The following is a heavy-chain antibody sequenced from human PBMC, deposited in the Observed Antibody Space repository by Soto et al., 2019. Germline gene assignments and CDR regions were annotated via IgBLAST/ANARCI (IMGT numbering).Heavy chain of an antibody. V-gene: IGHV1-69*01. CDR2: IIPIFGTA. CDR3: ARSPVAARGWLDYGMDV. CDR1: GGTFSSYA. Sequence: QVQLVQSGAEVKKPGSSVKVSCKASGGTFSSYAISWVRQAPGQGLEWMGGIIPIFGTANYAQKFQGRVTSTADESTSTAYMELSSLRSEDTAVYYCARSPVAARGWLDYGMDVWGQGTTVTVSS. D-gene: IGHD6-6*01. J-gene: IGHJ6*02.